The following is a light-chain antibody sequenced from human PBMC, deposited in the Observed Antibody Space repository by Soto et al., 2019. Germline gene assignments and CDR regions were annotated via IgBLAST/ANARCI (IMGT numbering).Light chain of an antibody. J-gene: IGKJ5*01. CDR3: LLYDGWPLA. CDR2: GAS. V-gene: IGKV3-15*01. CDR1: QSVSSN. Sequence: EIVMKMNRATLPVSREERTSLSCRASQSVSSNLAWYQQKPGQAPRLLIYGASTRATGIPARFSGDGSGTEFTLTFDLLQSEDFVVYYCLLYDGWPLAFAQGTRLEIK.